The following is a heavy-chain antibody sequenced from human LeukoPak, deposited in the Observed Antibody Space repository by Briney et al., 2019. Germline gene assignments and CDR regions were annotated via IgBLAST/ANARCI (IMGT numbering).Heavy chain of an antibody. CDR3: ARDPYYDSSGYYSYFDY. V-gene: IGHV1-69*04. J-gene: IGHJ4*02. CDR1: GGTFSSYA. Sequence: SVKVSCKASGGTFSSYAISWVRQAPGQGLEWMGRTIPILGIANYAQKFQGRVTITADKSTSTAYMELSSLRSEDTAVSYCARDPYYDSSGYYSYFDYWGQGTLVTVSS. CDR2: TIPILGIA. D-gene: IGHD3-22*01.